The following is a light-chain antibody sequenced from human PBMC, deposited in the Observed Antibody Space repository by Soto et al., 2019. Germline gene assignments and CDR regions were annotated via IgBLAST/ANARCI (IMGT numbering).Light chain of an antibody. CDR2: KAS. J-gene: IGKJ1*01. CDR3: QQYNSYST. V-gene: IGKV1-5*03. Sequence: DIHMTQSPSTLSSSVGDRVTITCRASQSISSWLAWYQQEPGKAPKLLIYKASSLESGVPSRFSGSGSGTEFTLTISSLQPDDFATYYCQQYNSYSTFGQGTKVDIK. CDR1: QSISSW.